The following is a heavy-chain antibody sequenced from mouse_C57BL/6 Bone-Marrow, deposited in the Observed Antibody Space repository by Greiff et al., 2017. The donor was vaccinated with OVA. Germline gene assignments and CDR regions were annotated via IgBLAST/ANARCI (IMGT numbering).Heavy chain of an antibody. CDR3: ARPGYYGSTLWYFDV. D-gene: IGHD1-1*01. CDR1: GFTFSDYG. CDR2: ISSGSSTI. Sequence: EVMLVESGGGLVKPGGSLKLSCAASGFTFSDYGMHWVRQAPEKGLEWVAYISSGSSTIYYADTVKGRFTISRDNAKNTLFLQMTSLRSEDTAMYYCARPGYYGSTLWYFDVWGTGTTVTVSS. V-gene: IGHV5-17*01. J-gene: IGHJ1*03.